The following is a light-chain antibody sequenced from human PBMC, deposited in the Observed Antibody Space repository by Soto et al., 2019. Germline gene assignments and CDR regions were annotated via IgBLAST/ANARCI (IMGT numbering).Light chain of an antibody. V-gene: IGLV2-14*01. CDR2: DDS. J-gene: IGLJ2*01. CDR3: SSYTSSSTRV. CDR1: SRDVGGYNY. Sequence: QSVLTQPASVSGSPGQSFTISCTGTSRDVGGYNYVSWNQQHPGKAPKLMIYDDSNRPSGVSNRFSGSKSGNTASLTISGLQAEDEADYYCSSYTSSSTRVFGGGTKVTVL.